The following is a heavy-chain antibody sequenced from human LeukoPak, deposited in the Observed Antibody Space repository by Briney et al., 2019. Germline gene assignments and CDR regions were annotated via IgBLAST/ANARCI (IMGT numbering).Heavy chain of an antibody. V-gene: IGHV3-23*01. CDR2: ISGSGGST. CDR3: ARDRPLYYYDSSGYYPDAFDI. Sequence: GGSLRLSCAASGFTFSSYAMSWVRQAPGKGLEWVSAISGSGGSTYYADSVEGRFTIPRDNSKNTLYLQMNSLRAEDTAVYYCARDRPLYYYDSSGYYPDAFDIWGQGTMVTVSS. J-gene: IGHJ3*02. CDR1: GFTFSSYA. D-gene: IGHD3-22*01.